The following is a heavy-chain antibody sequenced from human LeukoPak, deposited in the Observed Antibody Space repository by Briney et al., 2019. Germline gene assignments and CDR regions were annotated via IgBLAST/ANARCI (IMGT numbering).Heavy chain of an antibody. V-gene: IGHV3-11*05. Sequence: GGSLRLSCAASGFTFSDYYMSWIRQAPGKGLEWVSYISSSSYTNYADSVKGRFTISRDNAKNSLYLQMNSLRAEDTAVYYCARDPIEMATIVKYWYFDLWGRGTLVTVSS. D-gene: IGHD5-24*01. CDR3: ARDPIEMATIVKYWYFDL. CDR2: ISSSSYT. J-gene: IGHJ2*01. CDR1: GFTFSDYY.